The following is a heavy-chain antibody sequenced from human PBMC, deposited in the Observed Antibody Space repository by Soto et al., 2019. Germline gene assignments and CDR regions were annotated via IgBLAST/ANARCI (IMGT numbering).Heavy chain of an antibody. CDR1: GFTFSSYA. J-gene: IGHJ4*02. V-gene: IGHV3-30-3*01. CDR2: ISYDGRDK. CDR3: ARALDFWSAYFDY. D-gene: IGHD3-3*01. Sequence: GGSLRLSCAASGFTFSSYAMHWVRQAPGKGLEWVALISYDGRDKDYAGSVKGRFTISRDNSKNTLFLQLNSLRAEDTAVYYCARALDFWSAYFDYWGQGSLVTVS.